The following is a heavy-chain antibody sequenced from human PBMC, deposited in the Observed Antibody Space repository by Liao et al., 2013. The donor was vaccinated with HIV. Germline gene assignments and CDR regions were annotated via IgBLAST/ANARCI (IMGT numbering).Heavy chain of an antibody. V-gene: IGHV4-34*01. D-gene: IGHD2-8*02. Sequence: QVRLEQWGAGLLKPSETLSLTCAVYGGSISGSLEAYYWSWGPQTPREGGVEWIGEVYHSGRTKYNESLESRVSISVDTSKNQFSLKLSSVTAADTAVYYCARVDHWRYYFDYWGQGTLVTVSS. CDR2: VYHSGRT. J-gene: IGHJ4*02. CDR3: ARVDHWRYYFDY. CDR1: GGSISGSLEAYY.